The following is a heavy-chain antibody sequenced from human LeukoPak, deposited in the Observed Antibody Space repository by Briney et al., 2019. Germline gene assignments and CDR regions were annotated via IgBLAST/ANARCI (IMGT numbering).Heavy chain of an antibody. CDR3: AKDFRIGYSAHFDY. D-gene: IGHD2-21*01. V-gene: IGHV3-23*01. CDR2: IYENGGTT. Sequence: GGSLRLSCVGSGFTFRSHAMRWVRQAPEKGLGFVSGIYENGGTTYYADSVKGRFSISRDNSKNTLYLQVDSLRGEDTAVYYCAKDFRIGYSAHFDYWGQGALVTVSS. CDR1: GFTFRSHA. J-gene: IGHJ4*02.